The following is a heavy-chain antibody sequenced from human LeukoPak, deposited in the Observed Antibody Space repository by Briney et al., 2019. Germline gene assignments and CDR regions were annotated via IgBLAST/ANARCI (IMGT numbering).Heavy chain of an antibody. Sequence: GGSLRLSCAASGFTFSSYWMSWVRQAPGKGLEWVANIKQDGSEKYYVDSVKGRFTISRDNAKNSLYLRMNSLRAEDTAVYYRARVFKRWLQLNLDYWGQGTLVTVSS. D-gene: IGHD5-24*01. CDR2: IKQDGSEK. CDR3: ARVFKRWLQLNLDY. V-gene: IGHV3-7*01. CDR1: GFTFSSYW. J-gene: IGHJ4*02.